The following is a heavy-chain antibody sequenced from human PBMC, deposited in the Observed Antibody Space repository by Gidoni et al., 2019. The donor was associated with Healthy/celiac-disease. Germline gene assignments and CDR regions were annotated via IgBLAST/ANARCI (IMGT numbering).Heavy chain of an antibody. Sequence: EVQLVESGGGLVQPGGSLRLSCAASGFTFSSYWMSWVRQAPGKGLEWVANIKQDGSEKYYVDSVKGRFTISRDNAKNSLYLQMNSLRAEDTAVYYCAREENRGSGYYLDYWGQGTLVTVSS. J-gene: IGHJ4*02. D-gene: IGHD3-22*01. CDR3: AREENRGSGYYLDY. V-gene: IGHV3-7*01. CDR2: IKQDGSEK. CDR1: GFTFSSYW.